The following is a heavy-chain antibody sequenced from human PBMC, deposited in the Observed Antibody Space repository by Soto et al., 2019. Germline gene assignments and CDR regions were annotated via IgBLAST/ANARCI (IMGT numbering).Heavy chain of an antibody. CDR2: ISGSGLTI. Sequence: PGGSLRLSCGTSGFIFSAHWMAWVRQAPGKGLEWVSYISGSGLTIYYADSVKGRFTISRDNAKNSLYLQMNSLGVEDTAVYYCASVPYRNTYNWFDSWGQGTLVTVSS. V-gene: IGHV3-48*04. CDR3: ASVPYRNTYNWFDS. J-gene: IGHJ5*02. CDR1: GFIFSAHW. D-gene: IGHD5-12*01.